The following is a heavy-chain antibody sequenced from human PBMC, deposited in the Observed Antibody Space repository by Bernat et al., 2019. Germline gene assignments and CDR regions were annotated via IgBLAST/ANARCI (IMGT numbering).Heavy chain of an antibody. J-gene: IGHJ6*02. D-gene: IGHD4-17*01. V-gene: IGHV3-33*01. CDR3: ARVSLYGAPASAMDV. CDR2: IWHDGSNE. CDR1: KFTFSSYG. Sequence: QVQLVESGGGVVQTERSQRLSCEASKFTFSSYGMHWVRQAPGKGVEWVAVIWHDGSNENYADSVKGRFTISRDNSKNTLYLQMNNLRAEDTAVYYCARVSLYGAPASAMDVWGQGTTVTVSS.